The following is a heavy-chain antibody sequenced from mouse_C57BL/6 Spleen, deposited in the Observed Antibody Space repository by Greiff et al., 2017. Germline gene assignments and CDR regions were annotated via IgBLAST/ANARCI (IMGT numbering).Heavy chain of an antibody. CDR2: IYPRSGNT. D-gene: IGHD1-1*01. CDR1: GYTFTSYG. Sequence: VKLVESGAELARPGASVKLSCKASGYTFTSYGISWVKQRTGQGLEWIGEIYPRSGNTYYNEKFKGKATLTADKSSSTAYMELRSLTSEDSAVYFCARLTTTVVERAYWGQGTLVTVSA. CDR3: ARLTTTVVERAY. J-gene: IGHJ3*01. V-gene: IGHV1-81*01.